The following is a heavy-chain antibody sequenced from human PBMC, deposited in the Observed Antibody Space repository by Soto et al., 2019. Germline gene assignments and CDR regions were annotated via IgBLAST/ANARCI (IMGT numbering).Heavy chain of an antibody. CDR3: ARGRGSYSDNSGYLAY. V-gene: IGHV4-59*01. CDR2: IYYTGST. D-gene: IGHD3-22*01. CDR1: GGSMTSYY. Sequence: SETLSLTCTVSGGSMTSYYWSWVRQPPGKGLEWIGYIYYTGSTNYNPSLKSRVTISVDTSKNQFSLKLNSVTAADTALYYCARGRGSYSDNSGYLAYWGQGTLVTVSS. J-gene: IGHJ4*02.